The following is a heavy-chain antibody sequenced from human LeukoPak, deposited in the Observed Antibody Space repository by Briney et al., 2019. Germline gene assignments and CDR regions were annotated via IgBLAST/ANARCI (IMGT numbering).Heavy chain of an antibody. CDR3: ARDHYYESSGFSLDY. V-gene: IGHV1-46*01. J-gene: IGHJ4*02. D-gene: IGHD3-22*01. CDR2: INPSGGST. Sequence: ASVKVSCKASGYTFTSDYMHWVRQAPGQGLEWMGIINPSGGSTSYAQKFQGRVTMTRDTSTSTGYMELSSLRSEDTAVYQCARDHYYESSGFSLDYWGQGTLVTVSS. CDR1: GYTFTSDY.